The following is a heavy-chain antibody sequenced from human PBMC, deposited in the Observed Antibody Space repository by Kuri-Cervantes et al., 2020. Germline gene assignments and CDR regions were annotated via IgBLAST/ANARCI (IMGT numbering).Heavy chain of an antibody. Sequence: SETLSLTCTVSGGSVSSGSYYWSWIRQPPGKGLEWIGEINHSGSTNYNPSLKSRVTISVDTSKNQFSLKLSSVTAADTAVYYCARGSSWYRDWFDPWGQGTLVTVSS. D-gene: IGHD6-13*01. CDR3: ARGSSWYRDWFDP. J-gene: IGHJ5*02. CDR2: INHSGST. V-gene: IGHV4-61*01. CDR1: GGSVSSGSYY.